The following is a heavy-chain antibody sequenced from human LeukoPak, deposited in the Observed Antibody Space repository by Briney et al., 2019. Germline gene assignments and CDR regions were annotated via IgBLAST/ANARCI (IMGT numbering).Heavy chain of an antibody. CDR2: INPNSGGT. J-gene: IGHJ4*02. D-gene: IGHD6-19*01. Sequence: ASVKVSYKASGYTFTGYYMHWVRQAPGQGLEWMGWINPNSGGTNYAQKFQGRVTMTRDTSISTAYMELSRLRSDDTVVYYCASDSSGWDNYFDYWGQGTLVTVSS. CDR1: GYTFTGYY. V-gene: IGHV1-2*02. CDR3: ASDSSGWDNYFDY.